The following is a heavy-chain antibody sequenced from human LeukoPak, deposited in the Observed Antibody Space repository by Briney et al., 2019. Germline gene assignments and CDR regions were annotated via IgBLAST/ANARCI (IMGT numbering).Heavy chain of an antibody. D-gene: IGHD3-22*01. V-gene: IGHV3-73*01. J-gene: IGHJ4*02. CDR3: TRTAVDSSGYYYVFDS. Sequence: GRSLRLSCAASGFTLSGSAMHWVRQASGKGLEWVGRIRSKANSYATAYAASVKGRFTISRDDSKNTAYLQMNSLKTEDTAVYYCTRTAVDSSGYYYVFDSWGQGTLVTVSS. CDR1: GFTLSGSA. CDR2: IRSKANSYAT.